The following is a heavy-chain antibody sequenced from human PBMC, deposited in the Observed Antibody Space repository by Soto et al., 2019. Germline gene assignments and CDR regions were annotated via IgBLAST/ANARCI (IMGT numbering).Heavy chain of an antibody. CDR1: GFTVSSNY. CDR2: IYSGGST. J-gene: IGHJ4*02. V-gene: IGHV3-53*04. Sequence: GGSLRLSCAASGFTVSSNYMSWVRQAPGKGLEWVSVIYSGGSTYYADSVKGRFTISRHNSKNTLYLQMNSLRAEDTAVYYCARHGSGSYYNDGDFDYWGQGTLVTVSS. CDR3: ARHGSGSYYNDGDFDY. D-gene: IGHD3-10*01.